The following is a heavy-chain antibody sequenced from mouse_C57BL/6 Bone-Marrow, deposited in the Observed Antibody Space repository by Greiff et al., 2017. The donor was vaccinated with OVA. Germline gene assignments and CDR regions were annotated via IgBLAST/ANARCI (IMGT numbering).Heavy chain of an antibody. CDR3: ARNDGYPFAY. CDR1: GFTFSDYY. D-gene: IGHD2-3*01. Sequence: EVKVVASGGGLVQPGGSLKLSCAASGFTFSDYYMYWVRQTPEKRLEWVAYISNGGGSTYYPDTVTGRFTIARDNAKNTRYLQMSRLKSEDTARYYCARNDGYPFAYWGQGTLVTVSA. J-gene: IGHJ3*01. V-gene: IGHV5-12*01. CDR2: ISNGGGST.